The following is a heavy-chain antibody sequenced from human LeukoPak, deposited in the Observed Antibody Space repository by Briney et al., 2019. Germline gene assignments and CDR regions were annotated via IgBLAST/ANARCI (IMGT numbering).Heavy chain of an antibody. V-gene: IGHV3-15*07. CDR1: GFTFINAW. D-gene: IGHD3-22*01. Sequence: RGSLRLSCATSGFTFINAWMNWVRQAPGKGLEWVGRIRSNSDGGTIDYAAPVKGRFTLSRDDSKTTLYLQMNSLQTEDTAVYYCATDFYDSTWGQGTLVTVSS. CDR3: ATDFYDST. CDR2: IRSNSDGGTI. J-gene: IGHJ5*02.